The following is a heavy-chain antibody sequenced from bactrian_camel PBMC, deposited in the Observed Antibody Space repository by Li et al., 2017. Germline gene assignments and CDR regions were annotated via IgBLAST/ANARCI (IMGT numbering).Heavy chain of an antibody. CDR1: GFDFSTYG. CDR2: ITSSGGST. J-gene: IGHJ4*01. V-gene: IGHV3S40*01. Sequence: VQLVESGGGSVQSGGSLRLSCAASGFDFSTYGLSWVRQAPGKGLEWVPTITSSGGSTYYADSVKGRFTVSRDNAKNTLYLQLNSLKTEDTAMYYCANYDSAYYSGAYYYWGQGTQVTVS. CDR3: ANYDSAYYSGAYYY. D-gene: IGHD2*01.